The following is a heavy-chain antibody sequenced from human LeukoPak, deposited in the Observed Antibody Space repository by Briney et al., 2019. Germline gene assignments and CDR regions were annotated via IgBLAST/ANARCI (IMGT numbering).Heavy chain of an antibody. CDR1: GYTFTSYD. Sequence: GASVKVSCKASGYTFTSYDINWVRQATGQGFEWMGWMNPNSGNTGYAQKFQGRVTITRNTSISTAYMELSSLRSEDTAVYYCARGGIAVAGTLLTSYYYYYMDVWGKGTTVTVSS. J-gene: IGHJ6*03. CDR3: ARGGIAVAGTLLTSYYYYYMDV. V-gene: IGHV1-8*03. CDR2: MNPNSGNT. D-gene: IGHD6-19*01.